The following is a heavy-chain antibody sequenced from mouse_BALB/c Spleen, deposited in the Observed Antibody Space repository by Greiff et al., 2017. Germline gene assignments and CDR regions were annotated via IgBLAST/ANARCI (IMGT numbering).Heavy chain of an antibody. V-gene: IGHV2-9*02. J-gene: IGHJ3*01. CDR1: GFSLTSYG. D-gene: IGHD4-1*01. CDR2: IWAGGST. CDR3: ARVNWDWFAY. Sequence: VKLEESGPGLVAPSQSLSITCTVSGFSLTSYGVHWVRQPPGKGLEWLGVIWAGGSTNYNSALMSRLSISKDNSKSQVFLKMNSLQTDDTAMYYCARVNWDWFAYWGQGTLVTVSA.